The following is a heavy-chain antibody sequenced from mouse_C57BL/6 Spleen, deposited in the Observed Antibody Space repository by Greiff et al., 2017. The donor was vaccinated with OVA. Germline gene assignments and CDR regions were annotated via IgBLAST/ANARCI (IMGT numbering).Heavy chain of an antibody. CDR3: ARYTGCFDD. CDR1: GYTFTSYW. D-gene: IGHD4-1*01. V-gene: IGHV1-64*01. J-gene: IGHJ2*01. Sequence: QVQLQQPGAELVKPGASVKLSCKASGYTFTSYWMHWVKQRPGQGLEWIGMLPPNSGSTNYNEKFQSKATLTVDKSSSTAYMQLSSLTSEDAAVYYCARYTGCFDDWGKGTTLTVAT. CDR2: LPPNSGST.